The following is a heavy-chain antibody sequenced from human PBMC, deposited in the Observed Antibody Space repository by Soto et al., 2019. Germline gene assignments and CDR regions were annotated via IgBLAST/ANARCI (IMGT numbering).Heavy chain of an antibody. V-gene: IGHV3-23*01. J-gene: IGHJ3*02. CDR1: GFTFSSYA. D-gene: IGHD6-13*01. CDR3: AKHSPGDAFDI. CDR2: ISASGADT. Sequence: EVQLLESGGGLVQPGESLRLSCAASGFTFSSYAMSWVRQAPGKGLEWVSAISASGADTYYADSVKGRFTISRDNSKSTLYLQMNSLRADDTAVYYCAKHSPGDAFDIWGQGTMVTVSS.